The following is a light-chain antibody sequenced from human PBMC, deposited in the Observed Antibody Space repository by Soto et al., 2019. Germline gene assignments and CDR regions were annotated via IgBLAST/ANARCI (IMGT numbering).Light chain of an antibody. J-gene: IGKJ3*01. CDR3: QQYGSSPFT. CDR1: QSVSSSY. V-gene: IGKV3-20*01. CDR2: GAS. Sequence: EIVLTQSPGTLSLSPGERATLSCRASQSVSSSYLVWYQQKPGQAPRLLIHGASSRATGIPDRFSGSGSGTDFTLTISRLEPEDFAVYYCQQYGSSPFTFGPGTKVDIK.